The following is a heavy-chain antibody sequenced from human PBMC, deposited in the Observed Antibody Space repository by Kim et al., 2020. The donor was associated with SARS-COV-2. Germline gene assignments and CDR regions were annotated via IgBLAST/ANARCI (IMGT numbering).Heavy chain of an antibody. D-gene: IGHD6-19*01. CDR3: PSGPSGWYDY. J-gene: IGHJ4*02. Sequence: ASVKVSCKASGYSFTSYDINWVRQATGQGLEWMGWVNPNSGNTGYAQKFQGRVTMTRDTATSTAYMELSSLRSEDTAVYYCPSGPSGWYDYRGQGTLVTVSS. CDR2: VNPNSGNT. V-gene: IGHV1-8*02. CDR1: GYSFTSYD.